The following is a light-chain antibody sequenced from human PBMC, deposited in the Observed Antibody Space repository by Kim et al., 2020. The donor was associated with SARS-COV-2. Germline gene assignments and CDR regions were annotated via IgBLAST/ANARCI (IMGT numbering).Light chain of an antibody. J-gene: IGKJ1*01. CDR1: QTVNSMY. CDR3: QQYENSPWT. CDR2: GAS. V-gene: IGKV3-20*01. Sequence: IVLTQSPGTLSLSPGERATLSCGASQTVNSMYLAWYQQKPGQAPRLLIYGASNRATGIPDRFSGSGSGTDFTLTISRLEPEDCAVYYCQQYENSPWTFGQGTKVDIK.